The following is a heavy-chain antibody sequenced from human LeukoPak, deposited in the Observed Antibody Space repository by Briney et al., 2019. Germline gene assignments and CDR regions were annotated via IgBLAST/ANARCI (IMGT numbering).Heavy chain of an antibody. V-gene: IGHV4-39*07. CDR2: IYYSGST. Sequence: SETLSLTCTVSGGSISSSSYYWGWIRQPPGKGLEWIGSIYYSGSTYYNPSLKSRVTISVDTSKNQFSLKLNSVTAADTAVYYCARVGHYFFGSGSYLGGFDYWGQGSLVTVSS. D-gene: IGHD3-10*01. CDR1: GGSISSSSYY. J-gene: IGHJ4*02. CDR3: ARVGHYFFGSGSYLGGFDY.